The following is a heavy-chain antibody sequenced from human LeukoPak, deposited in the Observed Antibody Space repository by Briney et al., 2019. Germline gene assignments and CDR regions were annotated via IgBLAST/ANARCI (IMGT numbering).Heavy chain of an antibody. CDR1: GGSFSGYY. CDR3: ARDRRAERNYDYVWGSYRIGYHDAFDI. J-gene: IGHJ3*02. V-gene: IGHV4-34*01. D-gene: IGHD3-16*02. CDR2: INHSGST. Sequence: PSETLSLTCAVYGGSFSGYYWSWIRQPPGKGLEWIGEINHSGSTNYNPSLKSRVTISVDTSKNQFSLKLSSVTAADTAVYYCARDRRAERNYDYVWGSYRIGYHDAFDIWGQGTMVTVSS.